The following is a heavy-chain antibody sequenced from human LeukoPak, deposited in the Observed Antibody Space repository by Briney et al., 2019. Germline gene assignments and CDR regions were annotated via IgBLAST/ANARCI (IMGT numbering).Heavy chain of an antibody. CDR3: AKKTMTGGGGGDLDI. D-gene: IGHD2-21*01. CDR1: GFTFSSYG. J-gene: IGHJ3*02. CDR2: IRFDGTNK. Sequence: GGSLRLSCAASGFTFSSYGMHWVRQAPGKGLEWVSFIRFDGTNKYYADSLNGRFTISRDNSMNTLYLQMHSLRPEDPAVYYCAKKTMTGGGGGDLDIWGQGTMVTVSS. V-gene: IGHV3-30*02.